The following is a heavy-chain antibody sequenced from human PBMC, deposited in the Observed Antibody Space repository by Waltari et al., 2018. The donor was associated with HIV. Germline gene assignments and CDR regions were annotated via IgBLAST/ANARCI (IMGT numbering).Heavy chain of an antibody. CDR2: VSAYNGNT. V-gene: IGHV1-18*01. CDR3: ARINCTSVSCYASLDY. Sequence: QVQLVQSGVEVKKHGASVKVSCKASGYTFPSYGISWVRQAPGQGLDWMGGVSAYNGNTNYAQKLQGRVTMTTDTSTSTAYMELRSLRSDDTAVYYCARINCTSVSCYASLDYWGQGTLVTVSS. D-gene: IGHD2-2*01. CDR1: GYTFPSYG. J-gene: IGHJ4*02.